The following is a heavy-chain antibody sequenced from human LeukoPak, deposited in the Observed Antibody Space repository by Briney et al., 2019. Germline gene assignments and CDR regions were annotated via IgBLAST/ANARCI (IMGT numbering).Heavy chain of an antibody. CDR1: GGSIGGNSY. J-gene: IGHJ4*02. D-gene: IGHD1-26*01. V-gene: IGHV4-61*01. Sequence: SETLSLTCTVSGGSIGGNSYWSWIRQPPGQGPEWIGHISNSGSTYYSPSLSSRVTVSLDTSKNQFSLKLRSVTAADTAVYYCARGGASSIPLDYWGRGTLVTVSS. CDR2: ISNSGST. CDR3: ARGGASSIPLDY.